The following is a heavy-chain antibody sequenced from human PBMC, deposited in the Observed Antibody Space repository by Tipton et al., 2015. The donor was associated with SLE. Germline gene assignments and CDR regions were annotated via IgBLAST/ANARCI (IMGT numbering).Heavy chain of an antibody. J-gene: IGHJ5*02. V-gene: IGHV4-39*01. D-gene: IGHD6-19*01. CDR3: AACDQWLTVTGACGWLDP. CDR1: GDSISSTSYY. CDR2: MYYSGST. Sequence: TLSLTCTVSGDSISSTSYYWGWIRQAPGKGLEWIGSMYYSGSTHYNPSFKSRATISGDTSKNQFSLELKSLIVADTAVYYCAACDQWLTVTGACGWLDPWGQGTLVSVSS.